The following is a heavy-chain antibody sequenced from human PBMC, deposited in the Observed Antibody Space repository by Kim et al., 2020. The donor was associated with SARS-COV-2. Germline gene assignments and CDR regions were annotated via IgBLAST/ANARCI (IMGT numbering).Heavy chain of an antibody. CDR1: GFTFSSRW. CDR3: SRGFMTSSGWSDY. D-gene: IGHD6-13*01. CDR2: INQDGSEK. J-gene: IGHJ4*02. V-gene: IGHV3-7*01. Sequence: GGSLRLSCAASGFTFSSRWMNWVRQAPGKGLEWVANINQDGSEKYYVDSVKGRFTISRDNAKNSLYLQMNSLRAEDTAVYYCSRGFMTSSGWSDYWGQGT.